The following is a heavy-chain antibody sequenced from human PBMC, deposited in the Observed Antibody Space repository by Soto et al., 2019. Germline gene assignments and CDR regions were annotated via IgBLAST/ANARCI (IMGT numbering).Heavy chain of an antibody. V-gene: IGHV4-34*01. Sequence: SETLSLTCAVYGGSFSGYYWSWIRQPPGKGLEWIGEINHSGSTNYNPSLKSRVTISVDTSKNQFSLKLSSVTAADTAVYYCARVSRAELLGNWFDPWGQGTLVTVSS. CDR1: GGSFSGYY. CDR3: ARVSRAELLGNWFDP. CDR2: INHSGST. D-gene: IGHD1-26*01. J-gene: IGHJ5*02.